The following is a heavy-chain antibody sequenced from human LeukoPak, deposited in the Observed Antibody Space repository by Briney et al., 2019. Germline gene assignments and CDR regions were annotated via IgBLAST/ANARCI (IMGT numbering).Heavy chain of an antibody. CDR2: IYSGGNT. Sequence: GGSLRLSCAASRLIVSSNYMAWVRQAPGKGLEWVSVIYSGGNTYYPDSVKSRFTISRDNSKNTLYLQMNSLRAEDTAVYYCARDRGWFDPWGLGTLVTVSS. CDR3: ARDRGWFDP. V-gene: IGHV3-66*01. J-gene: IGHJ5*02. CDR1: RLIVSSNY.